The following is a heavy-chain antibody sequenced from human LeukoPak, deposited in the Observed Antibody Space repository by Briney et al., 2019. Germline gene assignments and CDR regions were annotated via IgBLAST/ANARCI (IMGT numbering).Heavy chain of an antibody. CDR3: ARDRDVVVPAAMGDFGTFDY. V-gene: IGHV3-66*01. CDR2: IYSGGST. J-gene: IGHJ4*02. CDR1: GFTVSSNY. Sequence: PGGSLRLSCAASGFTVSSNYVSWVRQAPGKGLEWVSVIYSGGSTYYADSVKGRFTVSRDNAKNSLYLQMNSLRAEDTAVYYCARDRDVVVPAAMGDFGTFDYWGQGTLVTVSS. D-gene: IGHD2-2*01.